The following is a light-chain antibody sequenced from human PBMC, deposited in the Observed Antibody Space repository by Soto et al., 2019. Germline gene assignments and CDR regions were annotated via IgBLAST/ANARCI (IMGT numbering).Light chain of an antibody. CDR1: SSDVGGYNY. CDR3: SSYTSSSTEV. J-gene: IGLJ1*01. Sequence: QSALTQPASVSGSPGQSITISCTGTSSDVGGYNYVSWYQQHPGKAPKLMIYDVSNRPSGVSNRFSGSKSGNTASLTISELQAEDEADYYCSSYTSSSTEVFGTGTKVT. V-gene: IGLV2-14*01. CDR2: DVS.